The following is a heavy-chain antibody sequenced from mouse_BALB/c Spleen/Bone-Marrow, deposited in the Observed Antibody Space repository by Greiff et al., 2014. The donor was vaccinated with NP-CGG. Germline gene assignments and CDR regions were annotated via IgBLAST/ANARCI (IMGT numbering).Heavy chain of an antibody. CDR2: INPNNGGT. CDR1: GYTLTASP. V-gene: IGHV1-26*01. Sequence: EVQLQQPGPELVKPGTSVKISCKTSGYTLTASPLPRLTQTPVHLVACPGGINPNNGGTSYNQKFKGKATLTVDKSSSTAYMELRSLTSEDSAVYYCARSEGRYYFAMNYWGQGTSVTVSS. CDR3: ARSEGRYYFAMNY. J-gene: IGHJ4*01.